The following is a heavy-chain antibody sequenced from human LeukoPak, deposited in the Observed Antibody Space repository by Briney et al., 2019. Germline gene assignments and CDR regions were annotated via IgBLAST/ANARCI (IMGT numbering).Heavy chain of an antibody. D-gene: IGHD5-18*01. Sequence: GRSLRLSCEVSGLNFETYGMHWVRQAPGKGLEWVGVISKNGSNTYYGDSVKGRFTISRDNTNNTLSLQMNGLTTEDTGVYFCVKGRRGSSYVHYFDSWGQGTLVTVSS. CDR3: VKGRRGSSYVHYFDS. V-gene: IGHV3-30*18. CDR1: GLNFETYG. CDR2: ISKNGSNT. J-gene: IGHJ4*02.